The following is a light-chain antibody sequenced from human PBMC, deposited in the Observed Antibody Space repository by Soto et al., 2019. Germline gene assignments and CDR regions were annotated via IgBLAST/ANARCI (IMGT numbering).Light chain of an antibody. CDR3: QQSCSSPLT. CDR2: GAS. V-gene: IGKV3-20*01. J-gene: IGKJ4*01. CDR1: QSVSSNY. Sequence: EIVLTQSPGTLSLSPGERATLSCRASQSVSSNYLAWYQQKPGQAPRLLIYGASSRATGIPDRFSGSASGTEFTLTISSLQPEDFAVYHCQQSCSSPLTFGGGTKVEIK.